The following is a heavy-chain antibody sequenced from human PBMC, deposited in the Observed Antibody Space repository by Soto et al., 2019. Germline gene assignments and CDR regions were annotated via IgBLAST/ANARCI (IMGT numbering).Heavy chain of an antibody. CDR3: ASLHLGELMIPLDY. V-gene: IGHV3-48*01. Sequence: GGSLRLSCAASGFTFSSYSMNWVRQAPGKGLEWVSYISSSSSTIYYADSVKGRFTISRDNAKNSLYLQMNSLRAEDTAVYYCASLHLGELMIPLDYWGQGTLVTVSS. CDR1: GFTFSSYS. CDR2: ISSSSSTI. D-gene: IGHD3-16*01. J-gene: IGHJ4*02.